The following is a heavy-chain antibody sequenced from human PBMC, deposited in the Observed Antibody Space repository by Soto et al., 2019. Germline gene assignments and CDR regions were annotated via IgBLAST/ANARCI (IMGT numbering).Heavy chain of an antibody. CDR2: MYYSGST. D-gene: IGHD6-13*01. CDR3: ARLRASSSWIWAFDS. CDR1: DDSIRSSDYY. Sequence: SETLSLTCIVSDDSIRSSDYYWGWVRQPPGKGLEWIGNMYYSGSTYYNPSLKSRVTISVDTSKKQFSLKLDSVTAADTAVYYCARLRASSSWIWAFDSWGQGALVTVSS. V-gene: IGHV4-39*01. J-gene: IGHJ4*02.